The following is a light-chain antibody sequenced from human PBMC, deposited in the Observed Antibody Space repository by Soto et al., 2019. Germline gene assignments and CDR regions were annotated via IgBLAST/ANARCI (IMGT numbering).Light chain of an antibody. J-gene: IGKJ5*01. Sequence: EIVLTQSPGTVSLSPGERATLSCRASQSVTSSYLAWYQQKPGQAPRLLIYGVSSRATGIPDRFSGSGAGTDFTLTISRLEPEDFAVYYCQQRSNWPPITFGQGTRLEIK. CDR3: QQRSNWPPIT. V-gene: IGKV3D-20*02. CDR2: GVS. CDR1: QSVTSSY.